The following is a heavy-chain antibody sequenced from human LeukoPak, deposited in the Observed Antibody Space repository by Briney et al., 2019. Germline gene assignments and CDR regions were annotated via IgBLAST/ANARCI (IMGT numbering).Heavy chain of an antibody. CDR2: SDYIGSA. D-gene: IGHD1-26*01. CDR1: GGSIRSDY. Sequence: PGTLSLTCAVSGGSIRSDYCTWIRQAPAKGRDWSGYSDYIGSADYNPSRNTRVTISVDTSKKQFSLKLSSVTAEDTAVYYCARDLVGATNWFDPWGQGTLVTVSS. J-gene: IGHJ5*02. V-gene: IGHV4-59*01. CDR3: ARDLVGATNWFDP.